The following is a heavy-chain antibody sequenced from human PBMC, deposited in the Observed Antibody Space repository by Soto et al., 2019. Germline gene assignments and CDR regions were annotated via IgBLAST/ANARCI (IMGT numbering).Heavy chain of an antibody. J-gene: IGHJ6*02. Sequence: SETLSLTCTVSGGSVSSGSYYWSWLRQPPGKGLEWIGYIYYSGSTNYNPSLKSRVTISVDTSKNQFSLKLSSVTAADTAVYYCARIPVDNLTGYGYYGMDVWGQGTSVTVSS. CDR1: GGSVSSGSYY. V-gene: IGHV4-61*01. D-gene: IGHD3-9*01. CDR3: ARIPVDNLTGYGYYGMDV. CDR2: IYYSGST.